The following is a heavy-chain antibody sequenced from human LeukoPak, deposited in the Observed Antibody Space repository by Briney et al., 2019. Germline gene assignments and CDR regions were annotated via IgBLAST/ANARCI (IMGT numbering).Heavy chain of an antibody. CDR2: ISGSGGST. CDR3: AKATSAYGDPLFDY. CDR1: GFTFSSYA. D-gene: IGHD4-17*01. V-gene: IGHV3-23*01. Sequence: PGGSLRLSCAASGFTFSSYAMSWVRQAPGKGLEWVSAISGSGGSTYYADSVKGRFTISRDNSKNALYLQMNSLRAEDTAVYYCAKATSAYGDPLFDYWGQGTLVTVSS. J-gene: IGHJ4*02.